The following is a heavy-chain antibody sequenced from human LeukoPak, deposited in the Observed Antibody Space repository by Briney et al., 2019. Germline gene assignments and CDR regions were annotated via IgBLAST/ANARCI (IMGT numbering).Heavy chain of an antibody. Sequence: PSETLSLTCTVSGGSVSSGTYYYWSWIRQPPGKGLEWIGYIYYSGSTNYNPSLKSRVTISVDTSKNQFSLKLSSVTAADTAVYYCARDSRSSGYCSGGSCSDWFDPWGQGTLVTVSS. CDR3: ARDSRSSGYCSGGSCSDWFDP. D-gene: IGHD2-15*01. CDR1: GGSVSSGTYYY. V-gene: IGHV4-61*01. J-gene: IGHJ5*02. CDR2: IYYSGST.